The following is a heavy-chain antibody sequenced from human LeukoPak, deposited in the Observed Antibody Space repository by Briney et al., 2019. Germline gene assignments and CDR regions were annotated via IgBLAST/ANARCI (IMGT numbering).Heavy chain of an antibody. CDR1: GFTFSSYA. J-gene: IGHJ4*02. D-gene: IGHD6-19*01. V-gene: IGHV3-30*04. CDR3: ARDAVADYY. Sequence: GGSLRLSCAASGFTFSSYAMHWVRQAPGKGLEWVAVISYDGSNKYCADSVKGRFTISRDNSKNTLYLQMNSLRAEDTAVYYCARDAVADYYWGQGTLVTVSS. CDR2: ISYDGSNK.